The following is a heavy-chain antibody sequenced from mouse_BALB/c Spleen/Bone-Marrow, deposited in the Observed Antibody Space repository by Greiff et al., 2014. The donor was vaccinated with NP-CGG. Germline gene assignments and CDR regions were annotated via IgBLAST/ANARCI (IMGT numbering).Heavy chain of an antibody. CDR1: GYTFTYYT. Sequence: VQLQQSGAELARPGASVKMSCKASGYTFTYYTMYWVKQRPGQGLEWIGYINPNSDYTNYNQKFKDMATLTADKSSSTAYMQRSSLTSEDSAFYYWAREVYGSWFAYWGQGTLVTVSA. D-gene: IGHD2-2*01. CDR2: INPNSDYT. V-gene: IGHV1-4*01. J-gene: IGHJ3*01. CDR3: AREVYGSWFAY.